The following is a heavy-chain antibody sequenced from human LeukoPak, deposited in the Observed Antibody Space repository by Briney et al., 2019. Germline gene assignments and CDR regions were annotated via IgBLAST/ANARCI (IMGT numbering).Heavy chain of an antibody. CDR1: GFTFRDYY. CDR3: ARTKKGDGYNMYDWFDP. D-gene: IGHD5-24*01. Sequence: GGSLRLSCAASGFTFRDYYMSWVRQAPGKGLEWVSYISNTGSFIYYADSVKGRFTISRDNTKNSLYLQMNSLRAEDTAVYYWARTKKGDGYNMYDWFDPWGQGTLVTVSS. J-gene: IGHJ5*02. CDR2: ISNTGSFI. V-gene: IGHV3-11*04.